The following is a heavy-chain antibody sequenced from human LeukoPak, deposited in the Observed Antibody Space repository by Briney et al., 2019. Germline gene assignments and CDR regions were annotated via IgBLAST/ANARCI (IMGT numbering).Heavy chain of an antibody. CDR1: EFTFTSYA. CDR2: ISYDGSNK. CDR3: ARDRDQVRRGAYYYYGMDV. V-gene: IGHV3-30-3*01. Sequence: GGSLRLSCAASEFTFTSYAMHWVRQAPGKGLEWVAVISYDGSNKYYADSVKGRFTISRDNSKNTVYLQMTSLRAEDTAVYYCARDRDQVRRGAYYYYGMDVWGQGTTVTVSS. D-gene: IGHD3-10*01. J-gene: IGHJ6*02.